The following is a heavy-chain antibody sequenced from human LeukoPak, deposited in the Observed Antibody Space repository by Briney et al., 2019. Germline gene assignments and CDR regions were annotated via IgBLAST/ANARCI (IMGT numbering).Heavy chain of an antibody. D-gene: IGHD1/OR15-1a*01. CDR2: LIPLFGRA. V-gene: IGHV1-69*13. CDR1: GGTFRNYA. CDR3: ASPKENNDYYFDY. J-gene: IGHJ4*02. Sequence: SVKVSCKASGGTFRNYALSWVRQAPGQGLEWMGGLIPLFGRAEYAQKFQGRVTIIADEAANTAYLELSSLTSDDTAIYYCASPKENNDYYFDYWGQGTLVTVST.